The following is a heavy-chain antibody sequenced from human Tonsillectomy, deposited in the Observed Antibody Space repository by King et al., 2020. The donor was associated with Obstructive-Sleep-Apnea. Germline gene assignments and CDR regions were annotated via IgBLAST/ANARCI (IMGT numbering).Heavy chain of an antibody. D-gene: IGHD1-26*01. V-gene: IGHV3-13*01. CDR3: ARMSIVGATTYYYYGMDV. Sequence: DVQLVESGGGLVQPGGSLRLSCAASGFTFSSYDMHWVRQATGKGLEWVSAIGTAGDTYYPGAVKGRFTISRENAKNSLYLLMNSLGAGDTAVYYCARMSIVGATTYYYYGMDVWGQGTTVTVSS. CDR2: IGTAGDT. J-gene: IGHJ6*02. CDR1: GFTFSSYD.